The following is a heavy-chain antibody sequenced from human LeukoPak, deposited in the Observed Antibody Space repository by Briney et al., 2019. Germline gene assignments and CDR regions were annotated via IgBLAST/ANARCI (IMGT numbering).Heavy chain of an antibody. V-gene: IGHV1-69*13. D-gene: IGHD2-15*01. Sequence: SVKVSCKASGGTFSSYAITWVRQAPGQGLEWMGGIIPIFGTANYAQKFQGRVTITADESTSTAYMELSSLRSEDTAVYYCARDLGPVVAASHNWFDPWGQGTLVTVSS. CDR1: GGTFSSYA. J-gene: IGHJ5*02. CDR3: ARDLGPVVAASHNWFDP. CDR2: IIPIFGTA.